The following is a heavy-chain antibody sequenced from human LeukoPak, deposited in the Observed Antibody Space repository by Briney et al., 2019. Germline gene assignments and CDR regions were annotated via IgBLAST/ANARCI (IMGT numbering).Heavy chain of an antibody. J-gene: IGHJ4*02. Sequence: GGSLRLSCKASTFTFADYAMSWVRQAPGKGLEWVGFIRSKAFGGTSEHAASVKGRFTISRDDSKSIVYLQMNSLKTEDTAVYYCTRAPYSNYVNLDYWGQGTLVTVSS. CDR1: TFTFADYA. D-gene: IGHD4-11*01. CDR3: TRAPYSNYVNLDY. CDR2: IRSKAFGGTS. V-gene: IGHV3-49*04.